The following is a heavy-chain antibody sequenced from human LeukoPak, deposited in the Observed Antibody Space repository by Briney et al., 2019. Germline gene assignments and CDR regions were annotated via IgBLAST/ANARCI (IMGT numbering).Heavy chain of an antibody. J-gene: IGHJ6*03. CDR3: ASGYCSSTSCSTAGYYYYYMDV. CDR1: GYTFTSYG. D-gene: IGHD2-2*01. CDR2: ISAYNGNT. V-gene: IGHV1-18*01. Sequence: ASVKVSCKASGYTFTSYGISWVRQAPGQGLEWMGWISAYNGNTNYAQKLQGRVTMTTDTSTSTAYMELRSLRSDDTAVYYCASGYCSSTSCSTAGYYYYYMDVWGKGTTVTVSS.